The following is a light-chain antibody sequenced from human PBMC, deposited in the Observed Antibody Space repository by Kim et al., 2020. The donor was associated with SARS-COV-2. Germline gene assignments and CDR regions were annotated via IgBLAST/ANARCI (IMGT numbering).Light chain of an antibody. Sequence: PGERATLSCRASHSVTSSYLAWYQQKLGQAPRLLIYGASSRATGIPDRFSGSVSGTEFTLTITRLEPEDFAVYYCQQYANSPRTFGQGTKV. CDR2: GAS. CDR3: QQYANSPRT. J-gene: IGKJ1*01. CDR1: HSVTSSY. V-gene: IGKV3-20*01.